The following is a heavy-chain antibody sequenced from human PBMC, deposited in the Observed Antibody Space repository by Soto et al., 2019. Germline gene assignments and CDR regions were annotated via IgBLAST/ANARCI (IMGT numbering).Heavy chain of an antibody. J-gene: IGHJ4*02. Sequence: LSLTCTVSGGSISNAAYSWSWIRQPPGKGLEWIGYIYPSGMPFYNPSLRSRVTISIDRSNDQFSLNLKSVTAADTAVYYCARERGGYGLFDSWGQGTLVTVS. D-gene: IGHD5-18*01. CDR2: IYPSGMP. V-gene: IGHV4-30-2*01. CDR1: GGSISNAAYS. CDR3: ARERGGYGLFDS.